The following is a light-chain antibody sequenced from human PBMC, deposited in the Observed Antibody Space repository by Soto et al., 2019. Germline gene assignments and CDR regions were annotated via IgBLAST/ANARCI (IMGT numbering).Light chain of an antibody. J-gene: IGKJ1*01. CDR2: GTS. V-gene: IGKV3-20*01. Sequence: EVVLKQSPVTLALSPGKRATLSCRASQSVSSSYLAWYQQKPGQAPRLLMYGTSTRATGIPARFSGSGSGTDFTLTISRLEPEDFAVYYCQQYGSSGTFGQGTKVDIK. CDR3: QQYGSSGT. CDR1: QSVSSSY.